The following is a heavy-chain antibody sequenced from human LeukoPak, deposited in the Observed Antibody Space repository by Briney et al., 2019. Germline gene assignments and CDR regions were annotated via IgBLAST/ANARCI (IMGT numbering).Heavy chain of an antibody. CDR3: ARAPTGMDV. J-gene: IGHJ6*02. CDR1: RFAFSRYA. V-gene: IGHV3-30*04. Sequence: GGSLRLSCVASRFAFSRYAMHWVRQAPGKGLEWVTAISYDGSRKYYTDSVKGRFSISRDDSKNTLYLEMNSLTIEDTAMYYCARAPTGMDVWGQGPTVIVS. CDR2: ISYDGSRK.